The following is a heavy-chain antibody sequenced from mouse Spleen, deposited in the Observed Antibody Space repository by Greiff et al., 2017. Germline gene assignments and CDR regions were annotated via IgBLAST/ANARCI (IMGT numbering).Heavy chain of an antibody. CDR3: ARHDGSSPWFAY. J-gene: IGHJ3*01. CDR1: GFTFSSYA. CDR2: ISSGGSYT. D-gene: IGHD1-1*01. Sequence: EVMLVESGGGLVKPGGSLKLSCAASGFTFSSYAMSWVRQTPEKRLEWVATISSGGSYTYYPDSVKGRFTISRDNAKNTLYLQMSSLRSEDTAMYYCARHDGSSPWFAYWGQGTLVTVSA. V-gene: IGHV5-9-1*01.